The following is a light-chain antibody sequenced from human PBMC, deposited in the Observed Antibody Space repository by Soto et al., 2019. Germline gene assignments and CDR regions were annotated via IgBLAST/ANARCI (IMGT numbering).Light chain of an antibody. CDR2: QVS. CDR1: QSLVYSDGNTY. CDR3: VQFSHFPRT. J-gene: IGKJ1*01. Sequence: DIVLTQTPLSSPVTLGQPASISCRSSQSLVYSDGNTYLSWLQQRPGQPPRLLIYQVSNRFSGVPDRFSSSGAGTDFTLKISRVEAEDVGVYYCVQFSHFPRTFGQGTKVEIK. V-gene: IGKV2-24*01.